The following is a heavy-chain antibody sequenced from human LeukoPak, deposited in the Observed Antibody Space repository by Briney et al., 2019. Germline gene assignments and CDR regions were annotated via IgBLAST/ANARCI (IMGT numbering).Heavy chain of an antibody. D-gene: IGHD2-15*01. J-gene: IGHJ3*02. V-gene: IGHV1-46*01. CDR2: INPSGGST. Sequence: ASVKVSCKASGYTFTSYYMHWVRQAPGQGLEWMGIINPSGGSTSYAQKFQGRVTMTRGTSTSTVYMELSSLRSEDTAVYYCARDLRDCSGGSCYLNAFDIWGQGTMVTVSS. CDR3: ARDLRDCSGGSCYLNAFDI. CDR1: GYTFTSYY.